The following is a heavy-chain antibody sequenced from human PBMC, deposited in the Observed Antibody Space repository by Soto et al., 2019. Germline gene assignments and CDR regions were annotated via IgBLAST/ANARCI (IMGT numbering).Heavy chain of an antibody. J-gene: IGHJ3*02. D-gene: IGHD2-2*01. V-gene: IGHV1-69*13. CDR2: IIPIFGTA. CDR1: GGTFSSYA. Sequence: SVKVSCKASGGTFSSYAISWVRQAPGQGLEWMGGIIPIFGTANYAQKFQGRVTITADESTSTAYMELSSLRSEDTAVYYCARFPDSTRYCISTSCYRDAFDIWG. CDR3: ARFPDSTRYCISTSCYRDAFDI.